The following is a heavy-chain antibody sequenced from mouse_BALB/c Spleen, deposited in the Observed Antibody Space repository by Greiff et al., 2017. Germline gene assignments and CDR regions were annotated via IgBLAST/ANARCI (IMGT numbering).Heavy chain of an antibody. V-gene: IGHV3-2*02. J-gene: IGHJ4*01. CDR2: ISYSGST. D-gene: IGHD2-4*01. CDR3: ARFDYGFYYAMDY. CDR1: GYSITSDYA. Sequence: EVKLVESGPGLVKPSQSLSLTCTVTGYSITSDYAWNWIRQFPGNKLEWMGYISYSGSTSYNPSLKSRISITRDTSKNQFFLQLNSVTTEDTATYYCARFDYGFYYAMDYWGQGTSVTVSS.